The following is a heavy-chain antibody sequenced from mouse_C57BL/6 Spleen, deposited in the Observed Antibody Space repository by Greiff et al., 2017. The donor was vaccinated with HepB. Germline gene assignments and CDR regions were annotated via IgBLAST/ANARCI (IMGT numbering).Heavy chain of an antibody. V-gene: IGHV1-53*01. CDR3: ARGGFDRAWFAY. CDR2: INPSNGGT. CDR1: GYTFTSYW. J-gene: IGHJ3*01. Sequence: VKLQESGTELVKPGASVKLSCKASGYTFTSYWMHWVKQRPGQGLEWIGNINPSNGGTNYNEKFKSKATLTVDKSSSTAYMQLSSLTSEDSAVYYCARGGFDRAWFAYWGQGTLVTVSA.